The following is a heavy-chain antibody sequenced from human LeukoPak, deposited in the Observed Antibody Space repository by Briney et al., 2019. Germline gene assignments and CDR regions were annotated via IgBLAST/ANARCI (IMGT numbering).Heavy chain of an antibody. D-gene: IGHD1-26*01. CDR3: ARGESGMDV. CDR2: IYHSGST. Sequence: SETLSLTCAVSGVSISSGGYSWSWIRQPPGKGLEWIGYIYHSGSTYYNPSLKSRITISVDRSKNQFSLKLSSVTAADTAVYYCARGESGMDVWGKGTTVTVSS. J-gene: IGHJ6*04. V-gene: IGHV4-30-2*01. CDR1: GVSISSGGYS.